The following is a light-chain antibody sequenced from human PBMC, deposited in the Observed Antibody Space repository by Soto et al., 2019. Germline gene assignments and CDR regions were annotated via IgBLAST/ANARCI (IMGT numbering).Light chain of an antibody. V-gene: IGLV3-21*04. J-gene: IGLJ1*01. Sequence: ALTQPPSVSVAPEKTARLTCGGDNIGSKRVHWYRQKPGQAPVLVIYYDSDRPSGIPERFSGSNSGNTATLTINRVEAGDEADYYCQVWDITTDHYVFGTGTKLTVL. CDR1: NIGSKR. CDR3: QVWDITTDHYV. CDR2: YDS.